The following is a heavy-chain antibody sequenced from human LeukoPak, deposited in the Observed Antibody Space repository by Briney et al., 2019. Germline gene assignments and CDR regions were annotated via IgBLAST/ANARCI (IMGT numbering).Heavy chain of an antibody. Sequence: GGSLRLSCAAYGFTFSNYGMSWVRQAPGKGLEWVSGISGSGGSTNYADSVKGRFTVSRNNSQNTLYLQIDSLRGEDTAVYYCAKDRTAAAGTPYYYYGMDVWGQGTTVIVSS. V-gene: IGHV3-23*01. CDR1: GFTFSNYG. CDR3: AKDRTAAAGTPYYYYGMDV. J-gene: IGHJ6*02. D-gene: IGHD6-13*01. CDR2: ISGSGGST.